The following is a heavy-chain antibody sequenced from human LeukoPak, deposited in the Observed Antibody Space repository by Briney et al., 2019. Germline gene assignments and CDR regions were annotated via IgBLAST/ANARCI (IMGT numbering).Heavy chain of an antibody. CDR1: GGSFSGYY. CDR2: INHSGST. D-gene: IGHD2-2*01. Sequence: SETLSLTCAVYGGSFSGYYWSWIRQPPGKGLEWIGEINHSGSTNYNPSLKSRVTISVDTSKNQFSLKLSSVTAADTAVYYCARLIVVVPAAFDYWGQGTLVTVSS. V-gene: IGHV4-34*01. J-gene: IGHJ4*02. CDR3: ARLIVVVPAAFDY.